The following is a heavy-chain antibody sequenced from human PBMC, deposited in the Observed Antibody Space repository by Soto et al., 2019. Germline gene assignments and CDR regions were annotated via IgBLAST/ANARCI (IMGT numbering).Heavy chain of an antibody. CDR1: GFTFSSYG. J-gene: IGHJ4*02. CDR3: AKIPYGSGSYLGDY. D-gene: IGHD3-10*01. V-gene: IGHV3-30*18. Sequence: QVQLVESGGGVVQPGRSLRLSCAASGFTFSSYGMHWVRQAPGKGLEWVAVISYDGSNKYYADSVKGQFTISRDNSKNTLYLQMNSLRAEDTAVYYCAKIPYGSGSYLGDYWGQGTLVTVSS. CDR2: ISYDGSNK.